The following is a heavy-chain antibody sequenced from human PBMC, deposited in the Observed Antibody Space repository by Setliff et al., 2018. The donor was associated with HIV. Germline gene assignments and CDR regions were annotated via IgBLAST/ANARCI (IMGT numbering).Heavy chain of an antibody. CDR3: AHTRGVSSGYYYNDAFDV. J-gene: IGHJ3*01. CDR1: GFSLSTSKMG. Sequence: SGPTLVNPTQTLTLTCTFSGFSLSTSKMGVGWIRQPPGKALEWLAVIYWNDDKRFRPSLRTRLTISRDTSKNQVILTMTNMDPVDTATYFCAHTRGVSSGYYYNDAFDVWGQGTAVTVSS. V-gene: IGHV2-5*01. CDR2: IYWNDDK. D-gene: IGHD3-22*01.